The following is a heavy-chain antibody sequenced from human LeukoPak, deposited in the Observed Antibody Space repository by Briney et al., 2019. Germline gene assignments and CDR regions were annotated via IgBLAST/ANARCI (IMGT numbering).Heavy chain of an antibody. D-gene: IGHD1-26*01. V-gene: IGHV3-66*04. J-gene: IGHJ4*02. CDR3: ARQMTPHGNFDY. Sequence: GGSLRLSCAASGFTFSSYGMHWVRQAPGKGLEWVSVIYSGGSTYYADSVKGRFTISRDNSKNTLYLQMNSLRAEDTAVYYCARQMTPHGNFDYWGQGTLVTASS. CDR2: IYSGGST. CDR1: GFTFSSYG.